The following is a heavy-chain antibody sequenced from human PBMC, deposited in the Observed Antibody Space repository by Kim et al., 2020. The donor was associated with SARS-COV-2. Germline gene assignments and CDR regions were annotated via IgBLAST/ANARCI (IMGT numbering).Heavy chain of an antibody. D-gene: IGHD2-15*01. J-gene: IGHJ4*02. V-gene: IGHV3-23*01. CDR3: ATVRRFCIGVKCYPKYSFDY. Sequence: GGSLRLSCAATGFMFSSYAMNWVRQAPGKGLEWVSTISGSSGSTYYADSVKGRFTISTDNSKNTLYLQINSLRAEDTAVYYCATVRRFCIGVKCYPKYSFDYWGQGTLVTVSS. CDR1: GFMFSSYA. CDR2: ISGSSGST.